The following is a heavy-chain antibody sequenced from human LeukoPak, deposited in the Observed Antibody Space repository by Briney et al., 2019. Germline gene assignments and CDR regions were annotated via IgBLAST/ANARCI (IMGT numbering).Heavy chain of an antibody. Sequence: SETLSLTCTVSGGSISSYYWSWIRQPPGKGLEWIGYIYYSGSTNYNPSLKSRVTISVDTSKNQFSLKLSSVTAADTAVYYCARDYRERRLYYYGSGSPYYYYMDVWGQGTLVTVSS. CDR2: IYYSGST. CDR3: ARDYRERRLYYYGSGSPYYYYMDV. CDR1: GGSISSYY. V-gene: IGHV4-59*01. J-gene: IGHJ6*03. D-gene: IGHD3-10*01.